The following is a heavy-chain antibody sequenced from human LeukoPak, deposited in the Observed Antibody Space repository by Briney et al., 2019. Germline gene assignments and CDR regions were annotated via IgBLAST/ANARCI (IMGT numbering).Heavy chain of an antibody. CDR1: GFTFSSYW. CDR2: IKQDGSEK. D-gene: IGHD6-13*01. V-gene: IGHV3-7*01. Sequence: GGSLRLSCAASGFTFSSYWMSWVRQAPGKGLEWVANIKQDGSEKYYVDSVKGRFTISRDNAKNSLYLQMNSLRAEDTAVYYCARGDSSSWPPGFDYWGQGTLVTVSS. J-gene: IGHJ4*02. CDR3: ARGDSSSWPPGFDY.